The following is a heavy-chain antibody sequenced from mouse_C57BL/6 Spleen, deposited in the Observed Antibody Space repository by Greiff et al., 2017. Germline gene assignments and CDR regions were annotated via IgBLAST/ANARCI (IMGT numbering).Heavy chain of an antibody. V-gene: IGHV2-9-1*01. CDR3: AREKYYSSSLFAMDD. Sequence: VKLVESGPGLVAPSQSLSITCTVSGFSFTSYAISWVRQPPGKGLEWLGVIWTGGGTNYNSALNSRLSISKDNSKSQVFLKMNSLQSDDTARYYCAREKYYSSSLFAMDDWGQGTSVTVSS. CDR1: GFSFTSYA. D-gene: IGHD1-1*01. CDR2: IWTGGGT. J-gene: IGHJ4*01.